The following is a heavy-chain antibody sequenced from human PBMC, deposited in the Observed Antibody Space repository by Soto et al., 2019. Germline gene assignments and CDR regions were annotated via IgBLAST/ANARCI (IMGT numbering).Heavy chain of an antibody. CDR2: IYYSGST. CDR3: ARVRIAAVLDY. D-gene: IGHD6-13*01. CDR1: GSSISSYY. V-gene: IGHV4-59*01. J-gene: IGHJ4*02. Sequence: SETLSLTCTVSGSSISSYYWSWIRQPPGKGLEWIGYIYYSGSTNYNPSLKSRVTISVDTSKNQFSLKLSSVTAADTAVYYCARVRIAAVLDYWGQGTLVTVSS.